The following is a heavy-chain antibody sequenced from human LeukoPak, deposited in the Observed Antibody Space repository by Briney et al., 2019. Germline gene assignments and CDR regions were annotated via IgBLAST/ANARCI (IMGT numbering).Heavy chain of an antibody. D-gene: IGHD6-6*01. CDR2: IYYSGST. CDR3: ARGVSYSSSPDY. CDR1: GGSISSYY. J-gene: IGHJ4*02. Sequence: SETLSLTFTVSGGSISSYYWSWIRQPPGKGLEWIGYIYYSGSTNYNPSLKSRVTISVDTSKNQFSLKLSSVTAADTAVYYCARGVSYSSSPDYWGQGTLVTVSS. V-gene: IGHV4-59*01.